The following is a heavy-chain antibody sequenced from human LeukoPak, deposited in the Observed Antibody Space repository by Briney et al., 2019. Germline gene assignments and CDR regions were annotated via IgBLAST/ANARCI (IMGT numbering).Heavy chain of an antibody. CDR2: IYTSGST. CDR1: GGSISSGSYY. J-gene: IGHJ4*02. Sequence: SDTLSLICTVSGGSISSGSYYWIWIRQPAGKGLEWIGRIYTSGSTNCNPSLKSRVTISVDTSRNQFSLKLSSVTAADTAVYYCARVNWNAFDYWGQGTLVTVSS. CDR3: ARVNWNAFDY. V-gene: IGHV4-61*02. D-gene: IGHD1-1*01.